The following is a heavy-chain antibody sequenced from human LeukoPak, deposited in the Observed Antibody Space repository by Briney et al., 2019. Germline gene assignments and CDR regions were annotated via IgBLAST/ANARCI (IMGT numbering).Heavy chain of an antibody. CDR2: INPNSGGT. CDR1: GYTFTGYY. D-gene: IGHD3-16*01. Sequence: GASVKVSCKASGYTFTGYYMHWVRQAPGQGLEWMGWINPNSGGTNYAQKFQGRVTMTRDTSISTAYMELSRLRSDDTAVYYCARLNTAGGGAFDIWGQGTMVTVSS. CDR3: ARLNTAGGGAFDI. V-gene: IGHV1-2*02. J-gene: IGHJ3*02.